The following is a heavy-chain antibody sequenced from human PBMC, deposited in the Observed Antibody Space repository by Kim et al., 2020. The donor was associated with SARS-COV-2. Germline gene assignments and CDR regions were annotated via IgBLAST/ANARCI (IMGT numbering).Heavy chain of an antibody. CDR3: ARELLWFGELLQSFDY. D-gene: IGHD3-10*01. V-gene: IGHV3-33*05. CDR1: GFTFSSYG. CDR2: ISYDGSNK. Sequence: GGSLRLSCAASGFTFSSYGMHWVRQAPGKGLEWVAVISYDGSNKYYADSVKGRFTISRDNSKNTLYLQMNSLRAEDTAVYYCARELLWFGELLQSFDYWGQGTLVTVSS. J-gene: IGHJ4*02.